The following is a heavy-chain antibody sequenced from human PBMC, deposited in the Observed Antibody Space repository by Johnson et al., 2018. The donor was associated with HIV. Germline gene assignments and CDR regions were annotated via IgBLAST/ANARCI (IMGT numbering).Heavy chain of an antibody. CDR2: ISGSGGST. Sequence: VQLVESGGGLVQPGGSLRLSCAASGFTFSSYAMSWVRQAPGKGLEWVSAISGSGGSTYYADSVKGRFTISRDNSKNTLYLQMNSLRAEDTAVYYCARDGSSWITGKFDAFDIWGQGTMVTVSS. J-gene: IGHJ3*02. CDR1: GFTFSSYA. CDR3: ARDGSSWITGKFDAFDI. V-gene: IGHV3-23*04. D-gene: IGHD6-13*01.